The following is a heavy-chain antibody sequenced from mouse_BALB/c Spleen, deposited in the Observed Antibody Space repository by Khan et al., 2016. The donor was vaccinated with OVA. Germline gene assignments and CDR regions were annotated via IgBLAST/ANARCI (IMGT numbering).Heavy chain of an antibody. V-gene: IGHV2-3*01. J-gene: IGHJ1*01. Sequence: QVQLKESGPGLVAPSQSLSITCTVSGFSLTNYGVSWVRQPPGKGLEWLGVVWGDGNTNSHSALRSRLSISKDNSKSQVFLKLNSLQTDDTATYYSAKCYDGGVSNWYFDVWGAGTTVTVSS. D-gene: IGHD2-3*01. CDR3: AKCYDGGVSNWYFDV. CDR2: VWGDGNT. CDR1: GFSLTNYG.